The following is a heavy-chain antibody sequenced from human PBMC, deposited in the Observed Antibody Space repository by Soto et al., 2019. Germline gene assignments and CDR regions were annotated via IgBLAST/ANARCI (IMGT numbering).Heavy chain of an antibody. CDR3: AREAPIAVAGTSGFDY. CDR2: IWYDGSNK. D-gene: IGHD6-19*01. Sequence: PGGSLRLSCAASGFTFSSYGMHWVRQAPGKGLEWVAVIWYDGSNKYYADSVKGRFTISRDNSKNTLYLQMNSLRAEDTAVYYCAREAPIAVAGTSGFDYWGQGTLVTVSS. J-gene: IGHJ4*02. CDR1: GFTFSSYG. V-gene: IGHV3-33*01.